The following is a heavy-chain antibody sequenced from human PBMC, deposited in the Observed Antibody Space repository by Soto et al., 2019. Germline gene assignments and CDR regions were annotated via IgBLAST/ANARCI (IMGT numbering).Heavy chain of an antibody. CDR1: GGSISSYY. CDR2: IYYSGST. D-gene: IGHD6-19*01. J-gene: IGHJ4*02. Sequence: PXGTLSLTCTVSGGSISSYYWSWIRQPSGKGLEWIGYIYYSGSTNYNPSLKSRVTISVDTSKNQFSLKLSSVTAADTAVYYCARDSPASSGWTYYFDYWGQGTLVTVSS. V-gene: IGHV4-59*01. CDR3: ARDSPASSGWTYYFDY.